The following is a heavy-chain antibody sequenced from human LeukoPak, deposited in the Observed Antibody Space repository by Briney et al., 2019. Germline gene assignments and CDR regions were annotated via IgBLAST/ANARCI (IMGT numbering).Heavy chain of an antibody. V-gene: IGHV1-2*02. D-gene: IGHD6-19*01. Sequence: ASVKVSCKASGYTFTGYYMHWVRQAPGQGLEWMGWINPNSGGTNYAQKFQGRVTMTRDTSISTACMELSRLRSDDTAVYYCARATYSSGWYWDYWGQGTLVTVSS. CDR2: INPNSGGT. J-gene: IGHJ4*02. CDR1: GYTFTGYY. CDR3: ARATYSSGWYWDY.